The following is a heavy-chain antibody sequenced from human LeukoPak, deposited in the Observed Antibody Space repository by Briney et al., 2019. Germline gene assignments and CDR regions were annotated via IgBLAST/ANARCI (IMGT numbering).Heavy chain of an antibody. J-gene: IGHJ4*02. CDR3: TTDWVTEYNWNHDY. D-gene: IGHD1-14*01. CDR1: GFTFSNAW. CDR2: IKSKTDGGTT. Sequence: GGSLRLSCAASGFTFSNAWMSWVRQAPGKGLEWVGRIKSKTDGGTTDYAAPVKGRFTISRDDSKNTLYLQMNSLKTEDTAVYYCTTDWVTEYNWNHDYWGQGTLVTVSS. V-gene: IGHV3-15*01.